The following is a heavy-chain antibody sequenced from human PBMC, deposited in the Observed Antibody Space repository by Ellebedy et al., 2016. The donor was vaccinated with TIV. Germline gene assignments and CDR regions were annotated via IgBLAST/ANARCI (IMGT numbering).Heavy chain of an antibody. J-gene: IGHJ4*02. CDR3: AKDSVAGTTVPVYFDY. CDR1: RFTFSSYT. V-gene: IGHV3-23*01. CDR2: ISYSGADT. D-gene: IGHD6-19*01. Sequence: PGGSLRLSCAASRFTFSSYTMSWVRQAPGKGLEWVSGISYSGADTYYADSVKGRFTITRDSSKNTVYLQMNSLGAEDTAVYYCAKDSVAGTTVPVYFDYWGQGTLVIVSS.